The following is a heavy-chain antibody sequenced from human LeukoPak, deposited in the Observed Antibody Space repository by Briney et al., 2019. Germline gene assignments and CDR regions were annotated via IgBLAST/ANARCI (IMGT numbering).Heavy chain of an antibody. CDR3: ARSHSRAVPAANPLWGWFDP. V-gene: IGHV1-69*02. CDR2: IIPILGIA. D-gene: IGHD2-2*01. Sequence: ASVKVSSKASGRTFTIYTISWVRQAPGQGLEWMGRIIPILGIANYAQKFQGRVTITADRSTSTAYMELSSLRSEDTAVYYCARSHSRAVPAANPLWGWFDPWGQGTLVTVSS. J-gene: IGHJ5*02. CDR1: GRTFTIYT.